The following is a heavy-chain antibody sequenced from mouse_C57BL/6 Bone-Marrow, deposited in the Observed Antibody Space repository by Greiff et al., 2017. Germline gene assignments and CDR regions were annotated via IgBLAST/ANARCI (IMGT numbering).Heavy chain of an antibody. CDR2: IDPENGDT. D-gene: IGHD1-1*01. V-gene: IGHV14-4*01. CDR1: GFNIKDDY. Sequence: VQLQQSGAELVRPGASVKLSCTASGFNIKDDYMHWVKQRPEQGLEWIGWIDPENGDTEYASKFQGKATITADTSSNTAYLQLSSLTSDDTAVYYCTILLRFFDYWGQGTTLTVSS. CDR3: TILLRFFDY. J-gene: IGHJ2*01.